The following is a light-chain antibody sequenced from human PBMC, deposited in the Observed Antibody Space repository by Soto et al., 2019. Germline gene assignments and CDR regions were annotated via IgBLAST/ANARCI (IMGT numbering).Light chain of an antibody. V-gene: IGKV3-20*01. CDR3: QQYGSSGT. Sequence: EIMMTQSPVTLSVSPGERATLSCRASQSVNSNLAWYQQKPGQAPSLLIYGASNRATGIPDRFSGSGSGTDFTLTIRRLEPEDFAVYYCQQYGSSGTFGQGTKVDIK. J-gene: IGKJ1*01. CDR1: QSVNSN. CDR2: GAS.